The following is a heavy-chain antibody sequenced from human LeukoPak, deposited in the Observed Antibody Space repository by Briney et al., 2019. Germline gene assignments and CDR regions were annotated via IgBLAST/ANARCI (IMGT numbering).Heavy chain of an antibody. J-gene: IGHJ5*02. V-gene: IGHV3-23*01. CDR2: ISHNGDRI. CDR3: AKDSVAAAGTAWFDP. Sequence: QPGGSLRLSCAASGYTFSNYAMTWVRQAPGKRLEWVSGISHNGDRIYYADSVKGRFTISRDNSKNTPYLQMNSLRPEDTALYYCAKDSVAAAGTAWFDPWGQGILVTVSS. CDR1: GYTFSNYA. D-gene: IGHD6-13*01.